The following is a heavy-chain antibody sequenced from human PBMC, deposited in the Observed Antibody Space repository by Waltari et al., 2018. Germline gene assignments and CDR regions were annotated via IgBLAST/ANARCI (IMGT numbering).Heavy chain of an antibody. CDR3: ARSSMLVDSIDY. Sequence: QVQLQESGPGLVKPSETLSLTYTVSGYSISSGYYWGWIRQPPGKGLEWIGSIYHSGSIYSKPSFMCDVTVSVDTSTNQFCLKVTSVTAADTAVDYCARSSMLVDSIDYWGQGTLVTVSS. D-gene: IGHD3-22*01. J-gene: IGHJ4*02. CDR2: IYHSGSI. CDR1: GYSISSGYY. V-gene: IGHV4-38-2*02.